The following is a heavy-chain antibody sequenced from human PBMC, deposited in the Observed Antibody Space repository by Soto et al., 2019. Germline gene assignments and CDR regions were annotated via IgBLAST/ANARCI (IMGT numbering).Heavy chain of an antibody. J-gene: IGHJ5*02. CDR3: TTDKGYCSGGSCSQFDP. D-gene: IGHD2-15*01. V-gene: IGHV3-15*01. Sequence: GQLVESGGGLVKPGGSLRLSCAASGFTFSNAWMSWVRQAPGKGLEWVGRIKSKTDGGTTDYAAPVKGRFTISRDDSKNTLYLQMNSLKTEDTAVYYCTTDKGYCSGGSCSQFDPWGQGTLVTVSS. CDR2: IKSKTDGGTT. CDR1: GFTFSNAW.